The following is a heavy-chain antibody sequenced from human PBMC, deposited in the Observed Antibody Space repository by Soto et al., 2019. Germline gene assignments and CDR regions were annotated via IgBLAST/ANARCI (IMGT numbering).Heavy chain of an antibody. J-gene: IGHJ4*02. CDR3: AKDRGYSSSPDY. D-gene: IGHD6-6*01. Sequence: QVQLVESGGGVVQPGRSLRLSCAASGFTFSSYGMHWVRQAPGKGLEWVAVISYDGSNKYYADSVKGRFTISRDNSKNKLYLQMNSLRAEDTAVYYCAKDRGYSSSPDYWGQGTLVTVSS. CDR2: ISYDGSNK. CDR1: GFTFSSYG. V-gene: IGHV3-30*18.